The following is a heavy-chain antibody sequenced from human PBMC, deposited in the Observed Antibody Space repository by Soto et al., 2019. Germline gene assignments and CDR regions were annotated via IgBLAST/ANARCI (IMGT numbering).Heavy chain of an antibody. Sequence: QVQLLESGPGLVKPSQTLSLTCTVSGGSISSGDYYWSWIRQPPGKGLEWIGYIYYSGSTYYNPSLKSRVTISVDTSKNQFSLKLSSVTAADTAVYYCARANSYGPTASDYWGQGTLVTVSS. CDR1: GGSISSGDYY. D-gene: IGHD5-18*01. J-gene: IGHJ4*02. CDR3: ARANSYGPTASDY. V-gene: IGHV4-30-4*01. CDR2: IYYSGST.